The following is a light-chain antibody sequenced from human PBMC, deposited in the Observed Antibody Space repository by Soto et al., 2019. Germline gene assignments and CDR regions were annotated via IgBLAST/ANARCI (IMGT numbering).Light chain of an antibody. J-gene: IGKJ2*01. Sequence: EIVLTQSPGTLSLSPGERATLSCRASQSVTSSYLAWYHQRPGQAPRLLIYGASTRATGIPDRFSGSGSGTDFTLTISRLEPEDFAMYYCQQYCSSLFTFGQGTKLEI. V-gene: IGKV3-20*01. CDR2: GAS. CDR3: QQYCSSLFT. CDR1: QSVTSSY.